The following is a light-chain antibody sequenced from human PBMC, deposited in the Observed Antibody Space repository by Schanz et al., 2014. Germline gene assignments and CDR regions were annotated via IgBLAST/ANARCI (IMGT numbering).Light chain of an antibody. Sequence: QSALTQPPSVSGSPGQSVTISCTGTSSDVGSYNRVSWYQQPPGTVPKLMIYEVSNRPSGVPDRFSGSKSGNTASLTISGLQAEDEADYYCSSYTSSSILYVFGTGTKLTVL. CDR1: SSDVGSYNR. J-gene: IGLJ1*01. CDR2: EVS. V-gene: IGLV2-18*02. CDR3: SSYTSSSILYV.